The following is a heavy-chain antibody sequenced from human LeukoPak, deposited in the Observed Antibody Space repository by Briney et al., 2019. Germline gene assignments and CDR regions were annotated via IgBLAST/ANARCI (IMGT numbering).Heavy chain of an antibody. CDR2: IYYSGST. Sequence: PSETLSLTCTVSGGSISSYYWSWIRQPPGKGLEWIGYIYYSGSTNYNPSLKSRVTISVDTSKNQFSLKLSSVTAADTAVYYCARAKYYYDSSGYYSFDYWGQRTLVTVSS. J-gene: IGHJ4*02. CDR3: ARAKYYYDSSGYYSFDY. V-gene: IGHV4-59*01. D-gene: IGHD3-22*01. CDR1: GGSISSYY.